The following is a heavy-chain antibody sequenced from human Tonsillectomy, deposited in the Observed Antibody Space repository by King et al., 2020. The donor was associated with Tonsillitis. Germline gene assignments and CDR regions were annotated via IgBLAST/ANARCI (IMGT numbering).Heavy chain of an antibody. CDR1: GGSFSGYY. CDR3: ARDVRIDGYSLFDY. Sequence: VQLQQWGAGLLKPSETLSLTCAVYGGSFSGYYWSWIRQPPGKGLEWIGEINHSGSTNYNPSLKSRVTISVDTSKNQFSLKLSSVPAADTAVYYCARDVRIDGYSLFDYWGQGTLVTVSS. V-gene: IGHV4-34*01. CDR2: INHSGST. J-gene: IGHJ4*02. D-gene: IGHD5-24*01.